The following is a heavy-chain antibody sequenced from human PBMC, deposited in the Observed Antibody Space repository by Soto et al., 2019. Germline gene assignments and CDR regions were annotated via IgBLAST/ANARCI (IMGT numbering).Heavy chain of an antibody. J-gene: IGHJ5*02. CDR3: ARVALTYYDFWSGYYSDFNWFDP. Sequence: SSETLSLTCTVSGGSIISYYWSRIRQPPGKGLEWIGYIYYSGSTNYNPSLKSRVTISVDTSKNQFSLKLSSVTAADTAVYYCARVALTYYDFWSGYYSDFNWFDPWGQGTLVTVSS. CDR2: IYYSGST. CDR1: GGSIISYY. V-gene: IGHV4-59*01. D-gene: IGHD3-3*01.